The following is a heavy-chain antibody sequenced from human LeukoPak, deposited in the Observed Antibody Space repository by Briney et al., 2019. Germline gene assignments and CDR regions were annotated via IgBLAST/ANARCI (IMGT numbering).Heavy chain of an antibody. V-gene: IGHV4-4*07. CDR2: IYTSGST. D-gene: IGHD3-10*01. Sequence: SSETLSLTCTVSGGSISSYYWSWIRQPAGKGLEWIGRIYTSGSTNYNPSLKSRVTISVDTSKNQFSLKLSSVTAADTAVYYCAREITYYYGSGSLSRGAFDIWGXGXMXTVSS. CDR1: GGSISSYY. CDR3: AREITYYYGSGSLSRGAFDI. J-gene: IGHJ3*02.